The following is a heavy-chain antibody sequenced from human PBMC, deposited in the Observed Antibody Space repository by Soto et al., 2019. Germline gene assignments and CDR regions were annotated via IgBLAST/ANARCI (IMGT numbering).Heavy chain of an antibody. D-gene: IGHD6-13*01. CDR1: GFTFSSYA. CDR2: ISSNGGST. J-gene: IGHJ6*03. V-gene: IGHV3-64*01. CDR3: ARCSSSPEGYYMAV. Sequence: EVQLVESGGGLVQPGGSLRLSCAASGFTFSSYAMHWVRQAPGKGLEYVSAISSNGGSTYYANSVKGRFTISRDNSKNTLYLQMGSLRAEDMAVYYCARCSSSPEGYYMAVWGKGTTVTVSS.